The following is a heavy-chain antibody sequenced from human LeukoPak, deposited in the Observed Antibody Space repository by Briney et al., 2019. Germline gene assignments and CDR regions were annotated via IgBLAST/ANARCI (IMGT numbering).Heavy chain of an antibody. CDR1: GSIFTTYW. Sequence: GASLKISCKISGSIFTTYWIGWGRQLPGKGLEWMGIIYPGDSETRYSPSFQGQVTFSVDKSISAAYLQWSSLNVSDTAIYYCARTQLMGAPDYWGQGTLVTVSS. V-gene: IGHV5-51*01. CDR2: IYPGDSET. J-gene: IGHJ4*02. D-gene: IGHD2-8*01. CDR3: ARTQLMGAPDY.